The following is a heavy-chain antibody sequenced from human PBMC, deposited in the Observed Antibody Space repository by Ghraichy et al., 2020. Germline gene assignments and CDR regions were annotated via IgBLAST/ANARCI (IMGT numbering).Heavy chain of an antibody. CDR3: AVGYGGNSPRSTDYYYYMDV. CDR2: INPSGGST. Sequence: ASVKVSCKASGYTFTSYYMHWVRQAPGQGLEWMGIINPSGGSTSYAQKFQGRVTMTRDTSTSTVYMELSSLRSEDTAVYYCAVGYGGNSPRSTDYYYYMDVWGKGTTVTVSS. CDR1: GYTFTSYY. D-gene: IGHD4-23*01. V-gene: IGHV1-46*01. J-gene: IGHJ6*03.